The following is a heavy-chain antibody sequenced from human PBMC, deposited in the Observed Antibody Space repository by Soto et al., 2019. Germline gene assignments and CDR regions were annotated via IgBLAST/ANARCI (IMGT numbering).Heavy chain of an antibody. D-gene: IGHD3-3*01. Sequence: GGSLRLSCAASGFTFSNYAMSWVRQAPGKGLEWVSTLSGSGGNTYYADCVKGRFTISRDNSKDTLYLQMNSLRAEDTAMYYCMKGGEWYWGQGTLVTVSS. CDR1: GFTFSNYA. CDR3: MKGGEWY. V-gene: IGHV3-23*01. J-gene: IGHJ4*02. CDR2: LSGSGGNT.